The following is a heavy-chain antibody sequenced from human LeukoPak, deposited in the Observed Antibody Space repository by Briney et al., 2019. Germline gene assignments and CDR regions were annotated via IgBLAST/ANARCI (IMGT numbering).Heavy chain of an antibody. CDR1: GFTLSTYV. D-gene: IGHD3-3*01. CDR3: ASGPPFLKYFEY. V-gene: IGHV3-23*01. CDR2: ISVGAEYI. Sequence: PGGSLRLSCAASGFTLSTYVMNWFRQAPEKGLEWVSTISVGAEYIFYADSVKGRFTISRDDSNNALYLQMHSLRAEDTALYYCASGPPFLKYFEYWGQGTLVTVSS. J-gene: IGHJ4*02.